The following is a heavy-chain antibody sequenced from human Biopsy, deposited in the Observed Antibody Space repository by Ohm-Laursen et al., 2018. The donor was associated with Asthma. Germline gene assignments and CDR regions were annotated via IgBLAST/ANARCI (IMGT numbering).Heavy chain of an antibody. Sequence: SSVKVSCKLSGYSLTDLSMHWVRQAPGQGLEWMGGHDHGEGGTVNARRFQGRVTMTEDTSTDTAYMELSSLSSDDTAVYYCASDFPKDYVRYNFQFWGQGTLVTVSS. CDR3: ASDFPKDYVRYNFQF. CDR1: GYSLTDLS. CDR2: HDHGEGGT. D-gene: IGHD4-17*01. V-gene: IGHV1-24*01. J-gene: IGHJ4*02.